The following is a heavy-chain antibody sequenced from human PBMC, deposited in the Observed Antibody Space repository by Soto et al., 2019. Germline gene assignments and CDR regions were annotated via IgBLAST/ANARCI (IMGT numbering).Heavy chain of an antibody. J-gene: IGHJ6*02. CDR1: GCTFSSYS. D-gene: IGHD6-6*01. CDR3: ARPEYSSSSYGMDV. CDR2: ISSSSSTI. V-gene: IGHV3-48*02. Sequence: GGSLRLCGAASGCTFSSYSMNWVRQAPGKGLEWVSYISSSSSTIYYADSVKGRFTISRDNAKNSLYLQMNSLRDEDTAVYYCARPEYSSSSYGMDVWGQGTTVTVSS.